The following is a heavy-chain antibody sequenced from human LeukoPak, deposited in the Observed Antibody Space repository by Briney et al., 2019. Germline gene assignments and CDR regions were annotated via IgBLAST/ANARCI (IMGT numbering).Heavy chain of an antibody. J-gene: IGHJ4*02. CDR3: ARTGYGQLPTYYFDY. D-gene: IGHD2-2*01. CDR2: IYPGDSDT. CDR1: GYSFTSYW. Sequence: GEALKISCKGSGYSFTSYWIGWVRQMPGKGLEWMGIIYPGDSDTRYSPSFQGQATISADKSIRTAYLQWSSLKASDTAMYYCARTGYGQLPTYYFDYWGQGTLVTVSS. V-gene: IGHV5-51*01.